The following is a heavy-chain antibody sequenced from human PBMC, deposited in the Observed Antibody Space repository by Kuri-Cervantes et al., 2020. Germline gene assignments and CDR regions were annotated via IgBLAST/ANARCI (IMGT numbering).Heavy chain of an antibody. Sequence: GESLKISCAASGFTFSSYAMSWVRQAPGKGLEWVAVISYDGSNKYYADSVKGRFTISRDNSKNTLYLQMNSLRAEDTAVYYCARGPDTAMMYYFDYWGQGTLVTV. CDR2: ISYDGSNK. V-gene: IGHV3-30-3*01. J-gene: IGHJ4*02. CDR3: ARGPDTAMMYYFDY. CDR1: GFTFSSYA. D-gene: IGHD5-18*01.